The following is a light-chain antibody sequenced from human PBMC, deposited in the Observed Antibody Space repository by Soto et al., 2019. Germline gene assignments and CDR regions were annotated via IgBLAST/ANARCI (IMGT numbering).Light chain of an antibody. CDR2: AAS. J-gene: IGKJ5*01. CDR1: QDISIY. V-gene: IGKV1-27*01. Sequence: DIQMTQSPSSLSASVGDRVTITCRASQDISIYLAWYQQKPGKLPKVLIYAASTLQSGVPSRFSGSGSGTDFTLTISSLQPEDGATYYCQKYDGAPLTFGQGTRLEIK. CDR3: QKYDGAPLT.